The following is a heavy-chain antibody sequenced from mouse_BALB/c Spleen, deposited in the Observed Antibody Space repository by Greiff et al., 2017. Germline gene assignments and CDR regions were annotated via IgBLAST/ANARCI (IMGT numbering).Heavy chain of an antibody. Sequence: EVQLVESGGGLVQPGGSLKLSCAASGFTFSSYTMSWVRQTPEKSLEWVAYIRNGGGSTYYPDTVKGRFTISRDNAKNTLYLQMSSLKAEDTTMYYCARQGGTTVGFDYWGQGTTLTVSS. V-gene: IGHV5-12-2*01. CDR1: GFTFSSYT. CDR2: IRNGGGST. D-gene: IGHD1-1*01. J-gene: IGHJ2*01. CDR3: ARQGGTTVGFDY.